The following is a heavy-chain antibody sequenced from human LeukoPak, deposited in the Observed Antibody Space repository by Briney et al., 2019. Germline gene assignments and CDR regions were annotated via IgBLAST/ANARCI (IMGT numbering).Heavy chain of an antibody. CDR1: GGSISSGGYS. D-gene: IGHD3-22*01. CDR2: IYHSGST. Sequence: PSETLSLTCAVSGGSISSGGYSWSWIRQPPGKGLEWIGYIYHSGSTYYNPSLKSRVTISVDRSKNQFSLKLSSVTAADTAVYYCAGERRGYYDSSGYYTWFDPWGQGTLVTVSS. V-gene: IGHV4-30-2*01. J-gene: IGHJ5*02. CDR3: AGERRGYYDSSGYYTWFDP.